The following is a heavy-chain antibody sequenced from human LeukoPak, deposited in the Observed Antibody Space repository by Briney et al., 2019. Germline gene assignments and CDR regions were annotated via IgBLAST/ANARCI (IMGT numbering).Heavy chain of an antibody. J-gene: IGHJ6*03. CDR2: IKEDGSEK. CDR3: ARDRRELLRYYYYYYMDA. V-gene: IGHV3-7*01. Sequence: GGSLRLSCVASGFTFSSYWMSWVRQAPGKGLEWVANIKEDGSEKYYVDSVKGRFTISRDNAKNSLYLQMNSLRAEDTAVYYCARDRRELLRYYYYYYMDAWGKGTTVTVSS. CDR1: GFTFSSYW. D-gene: IGHD1-26*01.